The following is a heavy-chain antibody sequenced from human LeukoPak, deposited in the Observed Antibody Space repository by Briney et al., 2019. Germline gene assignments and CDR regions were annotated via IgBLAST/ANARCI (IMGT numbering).Heavy chain of an antibody. CDR1: GFTFSSYG. J-gene: IGHJ4*02. CDR3: AKSADGYSACDY. Sequence: PGGSLRLSCAASGFTFSSYGMHWVRQAPGKGLEWEAVISYDGSNKYYADSVKGRFTISRDNSKNTLYLQMNSLRAEDTAVYYCAKSADGYSACDYWGQGTLVTVSS. V-gene: IGHV3-30*18. D-gene: IGHD2-21*01. CDR2: ISYDGSNK.